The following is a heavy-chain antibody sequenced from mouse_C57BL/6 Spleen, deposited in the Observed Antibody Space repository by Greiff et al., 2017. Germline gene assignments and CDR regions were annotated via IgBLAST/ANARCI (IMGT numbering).Heavy chain of an antibody. J-gene: IGHJ4*01. V-gene: IGHV2-6-1*01. CDR2: IWSDGST. CDR1: GFSLPSYG. D-gene: IGHD2-5*01. CDR3: ARHRDYSNYVYYAMDY. Sequence: QVQLKESGPGLVAPSQSLSITCTVSGFSLPSYGVHWVRQPPGKGLEWLVVIWSDGSTTYNSALKSRLSISKDNSKSQVFLKRNSLQTDDTAMYYCARHRDYSNYVYYAMDYWGQGTSVTVSS.